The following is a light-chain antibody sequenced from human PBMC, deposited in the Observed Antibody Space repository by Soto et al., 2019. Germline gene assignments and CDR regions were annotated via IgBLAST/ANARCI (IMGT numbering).Light chain of an antibody. CDR1: SSDVGGYTY. V-gene: IGLV2-14*01. CDR3: SSYTSSNTFV. Sequence: QSVLTQPASVSGSPGQSITISRTGTSSDVGGYTYVSWYQQHPDKAPKLMVYHVTNRPSGVSSRFSGSKSGNTASLTISGLQAEDEAVYYCSSYTSSNTFVSGTGTKVTVL. CDR2: HVT. J-gene: IGLJ1*01.